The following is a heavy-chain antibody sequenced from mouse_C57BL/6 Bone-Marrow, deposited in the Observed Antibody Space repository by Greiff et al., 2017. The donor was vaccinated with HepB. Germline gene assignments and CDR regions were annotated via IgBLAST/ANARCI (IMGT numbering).Heavy chain of an antibody. CDR2: IDPSDSYI. Sequence: QVQLQQPGAEFVKPGASVKLSCKASGYTFTSYWMQWVKQRPGQGLEWIGEIDPSDSYINYNQKFKGKATLTVDTSSSTTYMQLSSLTSEDSAVYYCARQASLRSWFAYWGQGTLVTVSA. CDR3: ARQASLRSWFAY. D-gene: IGHD1-1*01. J-gene: IGHJ3*01. CDR1: GYTFTSYW. V-gene: IGHV1-50*01.